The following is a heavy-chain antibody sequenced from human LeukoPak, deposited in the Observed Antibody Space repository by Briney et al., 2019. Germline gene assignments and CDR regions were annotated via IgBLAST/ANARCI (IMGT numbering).Heavy chain of an antibody. CDR1: GFTFSSYA. V-gene: IGHV3-23*01. D-gene: IGHD3-3*01. CDR3: AKVSLITIFGVVTDNDAFDI. Sequence: GGSLRLSCAASGFTFSSYAMSWVRPAPGKGLEWVSAISGSGGSTYYADSVKGRFTISRDNSKNTLYLQMNSLRAEDTAVYYCAKVSLITIFGVVTDNDAFDIWGQGTMVTVPS. J-gene: IGHJ3*02. CDR2: ISGSGGST.